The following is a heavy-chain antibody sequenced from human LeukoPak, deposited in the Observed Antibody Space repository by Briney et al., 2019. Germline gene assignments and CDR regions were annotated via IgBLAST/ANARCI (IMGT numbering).Heavy chain of an antibody. Sequence: SQTLSLTCAISGDSVSSNSAAWNWIRQSPSRGLEWLGRTYYRSKWYNDYAVSVKSRITINPDTSKNQFSLQLNSVTPEDTAVYYCARGGSAMYRPDSSGWYPFDYWGQGTLVTVSS. D-gene: IGHD6-19*01. V-gene: IGHV6-1*01. CDR1: GDSVSSNSAA. J-gene: IGHJ4*02. CDR3: ARGGSAMYRPDSSGWYPFDY. CDR2: TYYRSKWYN.